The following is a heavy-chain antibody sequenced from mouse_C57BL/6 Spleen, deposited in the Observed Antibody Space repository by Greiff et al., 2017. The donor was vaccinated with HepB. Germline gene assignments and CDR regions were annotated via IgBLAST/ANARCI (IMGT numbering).Heavy chain of an antibody. J-gene: IGHJ4*01. CDR2: ISSGGSYT. CDR3: ARQSDYDDAMDY. V-gene: IGHV5-6*01. CDR1: GFTFSSYG. D-gene: IGHD2-4*01. Sequence: EVKLVESGGDLVKPGGSLKLSCAASGFTFSSYGMSWVRQTPDKRLEWVATISSGGSYTYYPDNVKGRFTISRDNAKNTLYLQMSRLKSEDTAMYYCARQSDYDDAMDYWGQGTTVTVAS.